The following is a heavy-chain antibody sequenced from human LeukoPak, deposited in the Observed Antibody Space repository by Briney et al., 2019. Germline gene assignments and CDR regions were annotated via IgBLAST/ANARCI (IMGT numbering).Heavy chain of an antibody. CDR2: NNHSGST. V-gene: IGHV4-34*01. J-gene: IGHJ6*03. CDR3: ARGRRQWLEPPSDYYYYMDV. CDR1: GGSFSGYY. D-gene: IGHD6-19*01. Sequence: SETLSLTCGVYGGSFSGYYWSWVRQPPGKGLEWTGENNHSGSTNYNPSLKSRVSISVDTSKSQLSLKLSSVTAADTAVYYCARGRRQWLEPPSDYYYYMDVWGKRTKVTVSS.